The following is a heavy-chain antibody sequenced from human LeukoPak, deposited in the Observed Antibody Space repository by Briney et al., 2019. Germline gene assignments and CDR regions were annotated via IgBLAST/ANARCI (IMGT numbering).Heavy chain of an antibody. CDR3: ARARGGRLPFDY. Sequence: GASVKVSCKASGYTFTSYGISWVRQAPGQGLEWMGGIIPIFGTANYAQKFQGRVTITADESTSTAYMELSSLRSEDTAVYYCARARGGRLPFDYWGQGTLVTVSS. CDR2: IIPIFGTA. J-gene: IGHJ4*02. V-gene: IGHV1-69*13. D-gene: IGHD3-10*01. CDR1: GYTFTSYG.